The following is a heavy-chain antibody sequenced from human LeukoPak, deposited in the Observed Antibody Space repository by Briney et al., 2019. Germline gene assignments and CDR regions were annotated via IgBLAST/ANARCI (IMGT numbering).Heavy chain of an antibody. J-gene: IGHJ6*03. CDR2: INSNSGGT. CDR1: GYTFTGYY. Sequence: ASVKVSCKASGYTFTGYYMHWVRQTPGQGLEWMGRINSNSGGTNYAQKFQGRVTMTRDTSISTAYMELSRLRSDDTAVYYCARDLGRDYYMDVWGKGTTVTVSS. CDR3: ARDLGRDYYMDV. V-gene: IGHV1-2*06. D-gene: IGHD3-16*01.